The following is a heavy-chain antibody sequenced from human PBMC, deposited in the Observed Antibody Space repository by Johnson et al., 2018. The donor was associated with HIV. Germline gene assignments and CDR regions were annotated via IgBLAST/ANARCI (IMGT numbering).Heavy chain of an antibody. CDR1: GFTFSSYG. CDR3: ARERNMIVVDDDAFDI. D-gene: IGHD3-22*01. CDR2: ISYDGSNK. J-gene: IGHJ3*02. V-gene: IGHV3-30*03. Sequence: QVQLVESGGGVVQPGRSLRLSCAASGFTFSSYGMHWVRQAPGKGLEWVAVISYDGSNKYYADSVKGRFTISRDNSKNTLYLQMNSLRAEDTAVYYCARERNMIVVDDDAFDILGQGTMVTVSS.